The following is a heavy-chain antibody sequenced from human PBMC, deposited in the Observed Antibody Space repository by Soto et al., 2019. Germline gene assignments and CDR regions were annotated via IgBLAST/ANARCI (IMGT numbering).Heavy chain of an antibody. CDR3: ASSLYYYGSGSYYYYYGMDV. CDR2: IYTSGST. V-gene: IGHV4-4*07. Sequence: KASETLSLTCTVSGGSISSYYWSWIRQPAGKGLEWIGRIYTSGSTNYNPSLKSRVTMSVDTSKNQFSLKLSSVTAADTAVYYCASSLYYYGSGSYYYYYGMDVWGQGTTVTVSS. J-gene: IGHJ6*02. D-gene: IGHD3-10*01. CDR1: GGSISSYY.